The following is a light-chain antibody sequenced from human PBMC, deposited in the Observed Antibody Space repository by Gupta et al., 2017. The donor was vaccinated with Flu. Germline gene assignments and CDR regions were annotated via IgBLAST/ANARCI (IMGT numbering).Light chain of an antibody. Sequence: SPASLSVSPGERATLSCRASQSVSSNLAWYQQRPGQAPRLLIHDASTRATDIPARCSGSGSGTEFTLTISSLQAEDFALYFCQQYDDWPSFGGGTTVAIK. V-gene: IGKV3-15*01. CDR2: DAS. J-gene: IGKJ4*01. CDR3: QQYDDWPS. CDR1: QSVSSN.